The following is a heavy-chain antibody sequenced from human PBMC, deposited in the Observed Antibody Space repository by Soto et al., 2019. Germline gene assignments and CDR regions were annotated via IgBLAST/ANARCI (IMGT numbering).Heavy chain of an antibody. CDR2: IYHSGST. V-gene: IGHV4-30-2*01. CDR1: GGSISSGGYS. D-gene: IGHD2-15*01. J-gene: IGHJ5*02. CDR3: ARGQVVAAHH. Sequence: QLQLQESGSGLVKPSQTLSLTCAVSGGSISSGGYSWSWIRHPPGKGLEWIRYIYHSGSTYYNPSLKSRVTTSVDRFKNPFSLKLSSVTAADTAVYYCARGQVVAAHHWGQGTLVTVSS.